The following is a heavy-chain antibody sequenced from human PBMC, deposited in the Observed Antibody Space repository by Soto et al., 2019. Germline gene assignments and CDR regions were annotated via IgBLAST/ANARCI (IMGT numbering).Heavy chain of an antibody. CDR3: ARSSSWYETKGSFDY. J-gene: IGHJ4*02. CDR2: ISAYNGNT. Sequence: QVQLVQSGAEVKKPGASVKVSCKASGYTFTSYGISWVRQAPGQGLEWMGWISAYNGNTNYAQKLQGRVTMTTDTSTSTADMELRSLRSDDTAVYYCARSSSWYETKGSFDYWGQGTLVTVSS. CDR1: GYTFTSYG. V-gene: IGHV1-18*01. D-gene: IGHD6-13*01.